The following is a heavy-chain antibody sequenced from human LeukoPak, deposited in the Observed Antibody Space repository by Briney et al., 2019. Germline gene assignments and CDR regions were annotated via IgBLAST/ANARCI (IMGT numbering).Heavy chain of an antibody. CDR1: GYTFTDYY. D-gene: IGHD3-9*01. CDR3: ARDRRELRYVDWPLDY. V-gene: IGHV1-2*02. Sequence: ASVKVSCKASGYTFTDYYVHWVRQAPGQGLEWMGWINPNSGDTNYAQKFQGRVTMTRDTSISTAYLDLSSLKSDDTAVYYCARDRRELRYVDWPLDYWGQGTLVTVSS. J-gene: IGHJ4*02. CDR2: INPNSGDT.